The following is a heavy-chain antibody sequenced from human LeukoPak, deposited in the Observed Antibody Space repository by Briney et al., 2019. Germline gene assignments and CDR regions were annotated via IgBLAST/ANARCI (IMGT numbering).Heavy chain of an antibody. CDR3: TRGGGGMDV. J-gene: IGHJ6*04. CDR2: IKSKSEDGTT. CDR1: EFTFSIAW. V-gene: IGHV3-15*01. Sequence: GGSLRLSCAASEFTFSIAWMSWVRQAPGKGLEWVGRIKSKSEDGTTDYAAPVKGRFTISRDDSKNTLYLQMNSLKTEDTAVYYCTRGGGGMDVWGKGATVTVSS.